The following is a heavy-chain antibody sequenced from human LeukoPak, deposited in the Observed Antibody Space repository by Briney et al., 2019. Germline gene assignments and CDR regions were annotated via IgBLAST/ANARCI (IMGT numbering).Heavy chain of an antibody. CDR1: GFTFSSYE. D-gene: IGHD2-15*01. CDR2: ISSSGSTI. CDR3: ARGKDIVVVVAAVDY. V-gene: IGHV3-48*03. Sequence: GVSLRLSCAASGFTFSSYEMNWVRQAPGKGLEWVSYISSSGSTIYYADSVKGRFTISRDNAKNSLYLQMNSLRAEDTAVYYCARGKDIVVVVAAVDYWGQGTLVTVSS. J-gene: IGHJ4*02.